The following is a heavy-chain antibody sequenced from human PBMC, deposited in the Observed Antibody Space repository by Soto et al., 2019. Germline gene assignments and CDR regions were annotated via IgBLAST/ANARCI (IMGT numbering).Heavy chain of an antibody. CDR1: GYTFTSYG. V-gene: IGHV1-18*04. Sequence: ASVKVSCKASGYTFTSYGISWVRQAPGQGLEWMGWISAYNGNTNYAQKFQGRVTITADESTSTAYMELSSLRSEDTAVYYCARSSYYYDSSGYYYRWRDAFDIWGQGTMVTVSS. J-gene: IGHJ3*02. CDR2: ISAYNGNT. CDR3: ARSSYYYDSSGYYYRWRDAFDI. D-gene: IGHD3-22*01.